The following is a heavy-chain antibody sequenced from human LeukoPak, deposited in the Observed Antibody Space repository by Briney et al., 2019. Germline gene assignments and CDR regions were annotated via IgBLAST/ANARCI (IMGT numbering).Heavy chain of an antibody. D-gene: IGHD1-26*01. J-gene: IGHJ4*02. CDR1: GFTFTSYS. V-gene: IGHV3-23*01. CDR3: AKDVGKWESLHFFDY. Sequence: GGSLRLSCAASGFTFTSYSMSWVRQAPGKGLEWISGISGSGASTYYADSVTGRFTISRDNSRNTLYLQMNSLRGDDTAVYYCAKDVGKWESLHFFDYWGQGTLVTVSS. CDR2: ISGSGAST.